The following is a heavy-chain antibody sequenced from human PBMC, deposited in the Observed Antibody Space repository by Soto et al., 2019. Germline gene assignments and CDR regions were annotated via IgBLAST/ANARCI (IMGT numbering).Heavy chain of an antibody. D-gene: IGHD2-2*01. V-gene: IGHV3-23*01. Sequence: VQLLESGGGLVQPGGSLRLSCAASGVTFSSSGMSWVRQAPGKGLEWISAISATGGSALYADSVKGRFTISRDNSENTVFLQLDSLLTEYTAGYYCTKGTTAVYRFDLWCQGTLVTVSS. CDR2: ISATGGSA. J-gene: IGHJ4*02. CDR3: TKGTTAVYRFDL. CDR1: GVTFSSSG.